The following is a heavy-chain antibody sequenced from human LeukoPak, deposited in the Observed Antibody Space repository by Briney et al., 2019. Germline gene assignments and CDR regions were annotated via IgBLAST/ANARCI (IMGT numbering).Heavy chain of an antibody. CDR3: ASARTSSRSWFTFGY. CDR2: IYYSGST. CDR1: GGSISSSSYY. Sequence: KPSETLSLTCTVSGGSISSSSYYWGWIRQPPGKGLEWIGSIYYSGSTYYNPSLKSRVTISVDTSKNQLSLKLSSVTAADTAVYYCASARTSSRSWFTFGYWGQGILVTVSS. J-gene: IGHJ4*02. V-gene: IGHV4-39*01. D-gene: IGHD6-13*01.